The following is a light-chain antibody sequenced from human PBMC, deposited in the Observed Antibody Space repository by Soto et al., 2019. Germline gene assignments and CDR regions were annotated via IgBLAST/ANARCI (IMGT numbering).Light chain of an antibody. CDR2: WAS. CDR3: QQYYSTRT. V-gene: IGKV4-1*01. Sequence: DIVMTQSPDSLAVSLGERATINCKSSQSVLYNSNNKNYLAWYQQKPGQPPKLLIYWASTRESGVPDRFSGSGCGTDFTLTISSLQAEDVAVYYCQQYYSTRTFGQGTKVEIK. CDR1: QSVLYNSNNKNY. J-gene: IGKJ1*01.